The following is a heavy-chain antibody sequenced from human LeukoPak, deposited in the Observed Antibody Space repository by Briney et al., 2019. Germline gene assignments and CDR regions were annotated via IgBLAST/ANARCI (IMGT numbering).Heavy chain of an antibody. J-gene: IGHJ4*02. CDR3: AHSRIRYFDWLLYPYYFDY. V-gene: IGHV2-5*02. Sequence: SGPKLVNHTQTLTLTCTFSGFSLSTSGVGVGWIRQPPGKALEWLALIYWDDDKRYSPSLKSRLTITKDTSKNQVVLTMINMDPVDTATYYCAHSRIRYFDWLLYPYYFDYWGQGTLVTVSS. CDR2: IYWDDDK. CDR1: GFSLSTSGVG. D-gene: IGHD3-9*01.